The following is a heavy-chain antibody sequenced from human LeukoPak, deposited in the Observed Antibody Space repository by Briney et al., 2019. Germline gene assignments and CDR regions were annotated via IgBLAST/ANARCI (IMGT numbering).Heavy chain of an antibody. D-gene: IGHD3-10*01. J-gene: IGHJ4*02. CDR2: IYYSGST. CDR3: ARSQNYYGSGDY. CDR1: GGSISSYY. Sequence: SETLSLTCTVSGGSISSYYWSWIRQPPGKGLEWIGYIYYSGSTNYNPSLKSRVTISVDTSKNQFSVELSSVTAADTAVYYCARSQNYYGSGDYWSQGTLVTVSS. V-gene: IGHV4-59*01.